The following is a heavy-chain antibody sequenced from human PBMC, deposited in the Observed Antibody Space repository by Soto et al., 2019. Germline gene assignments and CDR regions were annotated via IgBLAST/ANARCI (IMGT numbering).Heavy chain of an antibody. J-gene: IGHJ2*01. V-gene: IGHV3-23*01. CDR2: ISGRGVST. CDR3: QAEDGIRDTVPVSAFLLNRSSDL. D-gene: IGHD2-15*01. Sequence: EKGLEWVSAISGRGVSTYYADSVKGRFTISRDNSKNTLYLQMNSLRAEDTAVFFFQAEDGIRDTVPVSAFLLNRSSDL.